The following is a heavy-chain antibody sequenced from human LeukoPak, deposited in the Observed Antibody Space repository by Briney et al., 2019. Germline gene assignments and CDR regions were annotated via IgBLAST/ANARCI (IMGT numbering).Heavy chain of an antibody. J-gene: IGHJ5*02. Sequence: SETLSLTCAVYGGSFSGYYWSWIRQPPGKGLGWIGEINHSGSTNYNPSLKSRVTISVDTSKNQFSLKLSSVTAADTAVYYCARGVLKRTRTNRIAPRHNWFDPWGQGTLVTVSS. CDR2: INHSGST. V-gene: IGHV4-34*01. CDR3: ARGVLKRTRTNRIAPRHNWFDP. D-gene: IGHD6-13*01. CDR1: GGSFSGYY.